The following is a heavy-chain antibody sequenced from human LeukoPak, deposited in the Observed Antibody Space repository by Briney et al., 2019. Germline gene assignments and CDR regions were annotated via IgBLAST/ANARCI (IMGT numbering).Heavy chain of an antibody. V-gene: IGHV3-43D*04. CDR2: ISWDGGST. D-gene: IGHD3-10*01. CDR1: GFTFDDYA. J-gene: IGHJ4*02. CDR3: AKGALWFGEAVDY. Sequence: GGSLRLSSAASGFTFDDYAMHWVRQAPGKGLEWVSLISWDGGSTYYADSVKGRCTISRDNSKNSLYLQMNSLRAEDTALYHCAKGALWFGEAVDYWGQGTLVTVSS.